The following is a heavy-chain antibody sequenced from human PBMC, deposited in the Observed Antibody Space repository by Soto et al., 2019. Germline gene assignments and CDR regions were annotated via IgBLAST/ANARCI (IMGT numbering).Heavy chain of an antibody. CDR1: GGSVSSGSYY. V-gene: IGHV4-61*01. Sequence: SETLSLTCTVPGGSVSSGSYYWSWIRQPPGKGLEWIGYIYYSGSTSYNPSLKSRVTISVDTSKNQFSLKLSSVTAADTAVYYCARDHSGSYYDYWGQGTLVTVSS. CDR2: IYYSGST. CDR3: ARDHSGSYYDY. J-gene: IGHJ4*02. D-gene: IGHD1-26*01.